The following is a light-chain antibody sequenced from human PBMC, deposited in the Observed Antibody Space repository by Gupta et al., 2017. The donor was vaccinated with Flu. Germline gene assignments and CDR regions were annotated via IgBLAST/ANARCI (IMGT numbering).Light chain of an antibody. CDR3: LQYGSSPYT. CDR1: QSVSSSY. V-gene: IGKV3-20*01. CDR2: GAS. Sequence: LSPGERATLSCRASQSVSSSYLAWYQQKPGQNPRLLIYGASSRATGIPDRFSGSESGTDFTLTISRLEPEDFAIYYWLQYGSSPYTFGQGTKLEIK. J-gene: IGKJ2*01.